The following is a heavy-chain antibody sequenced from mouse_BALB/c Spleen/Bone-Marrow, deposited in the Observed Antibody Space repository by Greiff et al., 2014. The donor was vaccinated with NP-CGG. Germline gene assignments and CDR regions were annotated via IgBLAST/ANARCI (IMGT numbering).Heavy chain of an antibody. CDR3: AFGNYDCDY. J-gene: IGHJ2*01. V-gene: IGHV1-80*01. CDR2: IYPGDGDT. D-gene: IGHD2-1*01. CDR1: GYAVSSYW. Sequence: VQVVESGAELVRPGSSVKISCKASGYAVSSYWMNWVKQRPGQGLEWIGQIYPGDGDTNYSGKFKGKATLTADESSSTAYMQRSSLTAEDSAVYFCAFGNYDCDYWGQGTTLTVSS.